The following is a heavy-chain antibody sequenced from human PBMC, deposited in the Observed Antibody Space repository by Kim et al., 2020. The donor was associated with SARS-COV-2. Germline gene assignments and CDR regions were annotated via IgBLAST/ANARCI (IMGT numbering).Heavy chain of an antibody. Sequence: YAISVKSRISINPDTSKNQFSLQLNSVTPEDTAVYYCAAVSSGWYGDVDVWGQGTTVTVSS. J-gene: IGHJ6*02. CDR3: AAVSSGWYGDVDV. D-gene: IGHD6-19*01. V-gene: IGHV6-1*01.